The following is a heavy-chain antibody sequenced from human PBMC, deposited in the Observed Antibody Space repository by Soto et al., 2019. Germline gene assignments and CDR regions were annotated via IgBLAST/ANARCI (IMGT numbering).Heavy chain of an antibody. J-gene: IGHJ4*02. CDR2: MNPNSGNT. CDR1: GYTFTSYD. CDR3: ARQMDYGDYAHHDY. V-gene: IGHV1-8*01. Sequence: GPVKVSCKASGYTFTSYDINWVRQATGQGLEWMGWMNPNSGNTGYAQKFQGRVTITRDTSASTAYMELSSLRSEDTAVYYCARQMDYGDYAHHDYWGQGTLVTVSS. D-gene: IGHD4-17*01.